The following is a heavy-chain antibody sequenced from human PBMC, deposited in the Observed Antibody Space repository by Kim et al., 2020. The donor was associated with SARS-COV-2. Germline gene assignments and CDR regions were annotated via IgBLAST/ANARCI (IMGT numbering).Heavy chain of an antibody. J-gene: IGHJ2*01. Sequence: GGSLRLSCAASGFTFSSYGMHWVRQAPGKGLEWVAVIWYDGSNKYYADSVKGRFTISRDNSKNTLYLQMNSLRAEDTAVYYCARDASTTVTTRLNWYFDLWGRGTLVTVSS. V-gene: IGHV3-33*01. CDR1: GFTFSSYG. CDR2: IWYDGSNK. D-gene: IGHD4-17*01. CDR3: ARDASTTVTTRLNWYFDL.